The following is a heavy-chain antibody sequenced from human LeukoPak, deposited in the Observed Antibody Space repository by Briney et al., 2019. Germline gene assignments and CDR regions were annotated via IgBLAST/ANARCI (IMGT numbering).Heavy chain of an antibody. CDR1: GFTFSNYA. Sequence: PGGSLRLSCAASGFTFSNYAMSWVRQAPGKGLEWVSSISSSSNYIYYADSVEGRLTISRDNAKNSLYLQMNSLRAEDTAVYYCARDPTPRYCSGGSCYTHYGMDVWGQGTTVTVSS. J-gene: IGHJ6*02. CDR2: ISSSSNYI. V-gene: IGHV3-21*01. D-gene: IGHD2-15*01. CDR3: ARDPTPRYCSGGSCYTHYGMDV.